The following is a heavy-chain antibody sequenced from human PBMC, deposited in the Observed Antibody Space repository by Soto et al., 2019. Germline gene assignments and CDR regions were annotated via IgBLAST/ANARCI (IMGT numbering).Heavy chain of an antibody. CDR3: ARQAQDHIDSRNNCYDP. D-gene: IGHD3-22*01. V-gene: IGHV4-59*08. J-gene: IGHJ5*02. CDR2: LYASGTT. Sequence: QAQLQESGPGLVKPSETLTLTCSVSDGSVTGYSWSWVRQPPGKGLEWIGQLYASGTTTTNPSLKSPVTMSPDTPQNHFSRRLHSATAADTAVYFCARQAQDHIDSRNNCYDPWGQGTLVTVSS. CDR1: DGSVTGYS.